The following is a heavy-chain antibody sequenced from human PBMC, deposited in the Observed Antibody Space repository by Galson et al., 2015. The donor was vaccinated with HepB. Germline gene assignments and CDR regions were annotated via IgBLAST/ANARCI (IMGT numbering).Heavy chain of an antibody. J-gene: IGHJ4*02. CDR3: AKGAPGADS. Sequence: SLRLSCAASGFTFSDPYMSWIRQAPGKGLEWVSYISGSGTGTNYADSVKGRFTISRDNAKNSLYLQMNSLEAEDTALYYCAKGAPGADSWGQGTLVTVSS. CDR2: ISGSGTGT. CDR1: GFTFSDPY. V-gene: IGHV3-11*06.